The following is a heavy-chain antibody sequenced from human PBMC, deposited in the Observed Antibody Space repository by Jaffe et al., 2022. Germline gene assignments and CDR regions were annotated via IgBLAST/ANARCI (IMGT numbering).Heavy chain of an antibody. CDR2: INPSGGST. J-gene: IGHJ6*03. Sequence: QVQLVQSGAEVKKPGASVKVSCKASGYTFTSYYMHWVRQAPGQGLEWMGIINPSGGSTSYAQKFQGRVTMTRDTSTSTVYMELSSLRSEDTAVYYCARDQKAVAGKPFYYYYYMDVWGKGTTVTVSS. D-gene: IGHD6-19*01. CDR3: ARDQKAVAGKPFYYYYYMDV. CDR1: GYTFTSYY. V-gene: IGHV1-46*01.